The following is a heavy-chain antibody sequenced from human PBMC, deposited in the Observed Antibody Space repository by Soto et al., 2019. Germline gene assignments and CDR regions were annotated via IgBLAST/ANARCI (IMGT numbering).Heavy chain of an antibody. CDR1: GGTLDSQG. J-gene: IGHJ3*02. CDR3: ATGPLTATKSGASGELEI. CDR2: ITPVSETA. Sequence: QVQLVQSGAEVQKPGSSVKVSCKASGGTLDSQGISWFRQAPGQGLEWMGSITPVSETANYAQGFQGRVAITAGQATSTDYMELSGLKADATAVYYCATGPLTATKSGASGELEICGQGTMIIVS. D-gene: IGHD1-26*01. V-gene: IGHV1-69*18.